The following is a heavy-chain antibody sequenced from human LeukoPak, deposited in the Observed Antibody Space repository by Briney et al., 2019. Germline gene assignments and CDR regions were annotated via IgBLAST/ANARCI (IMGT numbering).Heavy chain of an antibody. V-gene: IGHV1-18*01. J-gene: IGHJ4*02. Sequence: GASVKVSCKASGYTFTSYGISWVRQAPGQGLEWMGWISAYNCNTNYAQKLQGRVTMTTDTSTSTAYMELRSLRSDDTAVYYCARVQHFGVFPYYFDYWGQGTLVTVSS. D-gene: IGHD3-3*01. CDR1: GYTFTSYG. CDR2: ISAYNCNT. CDR3: ARVQHFGVFPYYFDY.